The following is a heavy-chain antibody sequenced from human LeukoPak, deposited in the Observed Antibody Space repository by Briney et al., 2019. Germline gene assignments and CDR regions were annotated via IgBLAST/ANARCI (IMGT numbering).Heavy chain of an antibody. Sequence: SETLSLTCTVSGGSISSYYWSWIRQPAGKGLEWIGRIYTSGSTNYNPSLKSRVTMSVDTSKNQFSLKLSSVPAADTAVYYCARGTYYYDPSGAFDIWGQGTMVTVSS. CDR2: IYTSGST. CDR1: GGSISSYY. CDR3: ARGTYYYDPSGAFDI. V-gene: IGHV4-4*07. J-gene: IGHJ3*02. D-gene: IGHD3-22*01.